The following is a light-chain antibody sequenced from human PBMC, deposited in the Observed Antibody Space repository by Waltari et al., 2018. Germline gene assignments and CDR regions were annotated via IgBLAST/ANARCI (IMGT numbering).Light chain of an antibody. Sequence: AIQMTQSPSSLSASVGYTVTINCRASPGIRNNLGWYQQQPGKAPKLLMYATSTLQSGVPSRFSGSGSGTDFTLTISSLQPEDFATYYCLQDYNYPWTFGQGTKVEIK. CDR1: PGIRNN. J-gene: IGKJ1*01. CDR2: ATS. V-gene: IGKV1-6*01. CDR3: LQDYNYPWT.